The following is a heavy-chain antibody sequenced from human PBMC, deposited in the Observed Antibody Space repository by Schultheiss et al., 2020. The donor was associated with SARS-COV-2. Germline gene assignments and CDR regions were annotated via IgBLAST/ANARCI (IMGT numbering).Heavy chain of an antibody. V-gene: IGHV3-21*04. CDR1: GFTFSSYS. Sequence: GGSLRLSCAASGFTFSSYSINWVRQAPGKGLEWVSSIGSSSSYIYYADSVKGRFTISRDNAKNSLYLQMNSLRAEDTAVYYCARDRCWAHDFSTSCYHYYGMDVWGQGTTVTVSS. J-gene: IGHJ6*02. CDR3: ARDRCWAHDFSTSCYHYYGMDV. D-gene: IGHD2-2*01. CDR2: IGSSSSYI.